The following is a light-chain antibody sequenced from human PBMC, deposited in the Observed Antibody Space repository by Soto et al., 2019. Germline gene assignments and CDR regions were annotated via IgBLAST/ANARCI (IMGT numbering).Light chain of an antibody. CDR2: DAS. Sequence: EIVLTQSPATLSLSPGDRATLSCRAGQSVTTSLAWYQHQPGQAPRLLIYDASKRATGVPARFSGSGSGTHFTLTISSLEPGDFAVYYCQHRSNWPSVTFGGGTKVEIK. V-gene: IGKV3-11*01. J-gene: IGKJ4*01. CDR3: QHRSNWPSVT. CDR1: QSVTTS.